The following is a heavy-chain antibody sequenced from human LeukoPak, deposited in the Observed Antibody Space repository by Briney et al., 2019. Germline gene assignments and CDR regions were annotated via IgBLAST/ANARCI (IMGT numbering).Heavy chain of an antibody. Sequence: GGSLRLSCAASGFTFSSYAMHWVRQAPGKGLEWVAVISYDGSNKYYADSVKGRFTISRDNSKNTLYLQMNSLRAEDTAVYYCASARGLVGATAFDYWGQGTLVTVSS. CDR1: GFTFSSYA. V-gene: IGHV3-30-3*01. J-gene: IGHJ4*02. CDR3: ASARGLVGATAFDY. D-gene: IGHD1-26*01. CDR2: ISYDGSNK.